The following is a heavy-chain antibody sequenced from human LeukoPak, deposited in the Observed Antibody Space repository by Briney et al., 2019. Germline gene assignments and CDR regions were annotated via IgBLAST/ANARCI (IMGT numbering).Heavy chain of an antibody. CDR3: ARQWFGEFWREPLDY. J-gene: IGHJ4*02. V-gene: IGHV1-18*01. D-gene: IGHD3-10*01. CDR2: ISAYNGNT. Sequence: GASVKVSCKASGYTFTSYGIRWVRQAPGQGLEWMGWISAYNGNTNYAQKLQGRVTMTTDTSTSTAYMELRSLRSDDTAVYYCARQWFGEFWREPLDYWGQGTLVTVSS. CDR1: GYTFTSYG.